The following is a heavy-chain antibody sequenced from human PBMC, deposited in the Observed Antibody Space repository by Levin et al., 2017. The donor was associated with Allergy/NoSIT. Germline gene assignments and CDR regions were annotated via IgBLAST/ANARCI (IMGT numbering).Heavy chain of an antibody. J-gene: IGHJ4*02. CDR3: AKAKFDYGGIKGPLDY. D-gene: IGHD4-23*01. V-gene: IGHV3-23*01. Sequence: LSLTCAASEFSFSSSAMSWVRQAPGKGLEWVSSISGSGSRIYYADSVKGRFSISRDNSKNTLFLQLNSLTAADTAIYYCAKAKFDYGGIKGPLDYWGQGTLVAVSS. CDR2: ISGSGSRI. CDR1: EFSFSSSA.